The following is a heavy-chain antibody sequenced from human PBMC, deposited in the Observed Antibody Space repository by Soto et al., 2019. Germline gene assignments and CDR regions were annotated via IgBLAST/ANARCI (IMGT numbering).Heavy chain of an antibody. CDR1: GYTFTNYY. V-gene: IGHV1-46*01. J-gene: IGHJ4*02. D-gene: IGHD5-18*01. Sequence: ASVKVSCKASGYTFTNYYIHWVRQAPGQGLEWLGIIRPSGGRTEYAQRFQGRVTMTRDTSTSTVYMELTSLTSEDTAVYYCAREPNESYYFDYWGQGTLVTVSS. CDR2: IRPSGGRT. CDR3: AREPNESYYFDY.